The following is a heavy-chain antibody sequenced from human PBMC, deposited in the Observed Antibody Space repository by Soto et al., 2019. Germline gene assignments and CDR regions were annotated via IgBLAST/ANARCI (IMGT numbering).Heavy chain of an antibody. CDR2: IFHSGST. J-gene: IGHJ5*02. CDR1: RAFINSGGFY. Sequence: QVQLQESGPGLVKPTQTLSLTCSVSRAFINSGGFYYSWIRQPPGKGLEWLGYIFHSGSTLYNPSLRGRLTLSADTSRNQLSLYLTSVTAADTAVYYCVRGGIAGHWFGPWGQGILVTVSS. CDR3: VRGGIAGHWFGP. D-gene: IGHD2-15*01. V-gene: IGHV4-31*03.